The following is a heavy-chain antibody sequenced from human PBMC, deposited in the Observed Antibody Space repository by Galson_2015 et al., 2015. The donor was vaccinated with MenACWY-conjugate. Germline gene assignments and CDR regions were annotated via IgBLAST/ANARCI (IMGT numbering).Heavy chain of an antibody. Sequence: SLRLSCAASGFTFSNYGMYWVRQAPGKGLEWVAVIWYDGSNKYYADSVKGRVTISRDNSKNTLYLQMNSLRAEDTAVYYCGRGDHWYDSGEIDYWGQGTLVTVSS. D-gene: IGHD3-22*01. V-gene: IGHV3-33*01. CDR1: GFTFSNYG. CDR3: GRGDHWYDSGEIDY. J-gene: IGHJ4*02. CDR2: IWYDGSNK.